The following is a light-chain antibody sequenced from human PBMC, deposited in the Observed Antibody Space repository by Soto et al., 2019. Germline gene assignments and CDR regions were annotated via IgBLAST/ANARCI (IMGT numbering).Light chain of an antibody. J-gene: IGLJ1*01. CDR3: QTYDSSLSGLYV. Sequence: VLTQPPPISGAPGQRVTISCPGSSSNIGAGSDVHWYHQLPGTAPKLLIYGNTNRPSGVPDRFSGSKSGTSASLAIAGLQTEDEGDYYCQTYDSSLSGLYVFGTGTKVTVL. CDR1: SSNIGAGSD. V-gene: IGLV1-40*01. CDR2: GNT.